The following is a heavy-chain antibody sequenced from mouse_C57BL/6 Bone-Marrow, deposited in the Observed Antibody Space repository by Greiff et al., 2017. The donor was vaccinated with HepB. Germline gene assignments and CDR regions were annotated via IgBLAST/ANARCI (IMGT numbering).Heavy chain of an antibody. Sequence: EVQGVESGGGLVKPGASLKLSCAASGFTFSSYAMSWVRQTPEKRLEWVATISTGGSYTYYPDNVKGRFTISRDNAKNNLYLQMSHLKSEDAAMYYCARECAAGGSMDYWGQGTTVTVSS. D-gene: IGHD4-1*01. J-gene: IGHJ4*01. CDR1: GFTFSSYA. V-gene: IGHV5-4*01. CDR2: ISTGGSYT. CDR3: ARECAAGGSMDY.